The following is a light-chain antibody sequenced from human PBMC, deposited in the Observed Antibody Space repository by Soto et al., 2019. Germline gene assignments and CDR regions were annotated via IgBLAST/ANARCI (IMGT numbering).Light chain of an antibody. CDR2: DAS. J-gene: IGKJ2*03. V-gene: IGKV3D-20*02. Sequence: EIVLTQSPDILSLSPGEKATLSCRASQNVASNHLAWYHQKPGQAPRLLIYDASTRATGIPDRFSGSGSGTDFTLTINSLQAEDVAVYYCHQFYRSGSFGQGTNLEIK. CDR3: HQFYRSGS. CDR1: QNVASNH.